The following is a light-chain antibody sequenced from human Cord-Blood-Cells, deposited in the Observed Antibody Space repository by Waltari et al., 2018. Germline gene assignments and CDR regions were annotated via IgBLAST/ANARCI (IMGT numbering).Light chain of an antibody. CDR2: DVS. Sequence: QSALTQPASVSGSPGQSITLSCTGTSSAVGGYNYVPWYQQHPGKAPKLMIYDVSNRPSGVSNRFSGSKSGNTASMTISGLQAEDEADYYCSSYTSSSTWVFGGGTKLTVL. CDR1: SSAVGGYNY. V-gene: IGLV2-14*03. CDR3: SSYTSSSTWV. J-gene: IGLJ3*02.